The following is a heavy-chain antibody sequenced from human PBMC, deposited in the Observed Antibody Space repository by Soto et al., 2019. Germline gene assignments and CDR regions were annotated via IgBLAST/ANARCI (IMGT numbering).Heavy chain of an antibody. CDR1: GYIFSSHY. J-gene: IGHJ5*02. D-gene: IGHD3-10*01. CDR2: INPSGTST. Sequence: QVQLVQSGAEVKKPGASVKVSCKASGYIFSSHYMHWVRQAPGQGLEWMGLINPSGTSTIYAQKLQGRITMTRDPSTSTDYMELRSLRSEDTAVYYCARDNSWDYGSGRMAWWFDPWGQGTLVTVSS. V-gene: IGHV1-46*04. CDR3: ARDNSWDYGSGRMAWWFDP.